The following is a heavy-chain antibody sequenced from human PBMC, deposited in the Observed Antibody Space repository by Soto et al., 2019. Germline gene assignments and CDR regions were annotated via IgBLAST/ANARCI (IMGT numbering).Heavy chain of an antibody. CDR2: ISAYSGNT. Sequence: QVQLVQSGAEVKKPGASVKVSCKASGYTFTTYGITWVRQAPGQGLEWLGWISAYSGNTNYAQKLQGRLTVTTDTSTNTAYMDLRSLRSDDTAVYYCARVVKAGDYGDYGRYYFDYWGHGTLVTVSS. V-gene: IGHV1-18*04. CDR1: GYTFTTYG. D-gene: IGHD4-17*01. J-gene: IGHJ4*01. CDR3: ARVVKAGDYGDYGRYYFDY.